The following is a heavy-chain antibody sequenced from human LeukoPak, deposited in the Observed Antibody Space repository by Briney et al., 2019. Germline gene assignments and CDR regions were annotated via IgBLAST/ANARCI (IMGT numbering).Heavy chain of an antibody. CDR1: GFTFSSYA. CDR3: AKDVYGSGSYEGNWFDP. CDR2: ISGSGGST. D-gene: IGHD3-10*01. J-gene: IGHJ5*02. V-gene: IGHV3-23*01. Sequence: GGSLKLSCAASGFTFSSYAMSWVRQAPGKGLEWVSAISGSGGSTYYADSVKGRFTISRDNSKNTLYLQMNSLRAEDTAVYYCAKDVYGSGSYEGNWFDPWGXGTLVTVSS.